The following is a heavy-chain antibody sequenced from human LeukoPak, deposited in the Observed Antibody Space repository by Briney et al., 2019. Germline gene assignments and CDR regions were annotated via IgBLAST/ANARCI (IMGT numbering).Heavy chain of an antibody. CDR2: NSGTT. J-gene: IGHJ4*02. D-gene: IGHD3-22*01. Sequence: SETQSLTCTVSGGSISSSSYYCGWVRQPPGKGLEWIGSNSGTTYHNPSLKSRVTISVDTSKNHFSLKLSSVTAADTAVYYCSRQGGSVGYYDSSGYYGYWGQGTLVTVSS. CDR1: GGSISSSSYY. CDR3: SRQGGSVGYYDSSGYYGY. V-gene: IGHV4-39*07.